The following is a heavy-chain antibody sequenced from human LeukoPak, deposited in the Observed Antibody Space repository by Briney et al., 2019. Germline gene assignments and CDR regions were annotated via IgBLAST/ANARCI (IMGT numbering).Heavy chain of an antibody. Sequence: SQTLSLTCAISGDSVSSNSAAWNWIRQSPSRGLEWLGRTYYRSKWYNDYAVSVKSRITINPDTSKNQFSLQLNSVTPEDTAVYYCARDSVAAAGTHYYYYMDVWGKGTTVTISS. CDR1: GDSVSSNSAA. CDR2: TYYRSKWYN. V-gene: IGHV6-1*01. CDR3: ARDSVAAAGTHYYYYMDV. J-gene: IGHJ6*03. D-gene: IGHD6-13*01.